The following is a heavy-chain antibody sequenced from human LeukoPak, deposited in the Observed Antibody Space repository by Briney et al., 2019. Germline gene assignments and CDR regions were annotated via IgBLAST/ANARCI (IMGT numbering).Heavy chain of an antibody. CDR1: GYTFTGYY. J-gene: IGHJ5*02. CDR2: IDPNSGDT. D-gene: IGHD3-10*01. Sequence: ASVKVSCKASGYTFTGYYIHWVRQAPGQGLEWMGWIDPNSGDTKYVQKFQGRVTMTRDTSISTAYIELNFLRSDDTAVFYCARGDYYGSPKVVAAWGQGTLVTVSS. V-gene: IGHV1-2*02. CDR3: ARGDYYGSPKVVAA.